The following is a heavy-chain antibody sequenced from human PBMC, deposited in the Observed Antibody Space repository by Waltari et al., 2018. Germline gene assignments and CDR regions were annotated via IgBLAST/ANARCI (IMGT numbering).Heavy chain of an antibody. CDR1: GGSISSYY. D-gene: IGHD3-9*01. V-gene: IGHV4-59*01. CDR3: ARVLRYFDWLLSGGGYGMDV. Sequence: QVQLQESGPGLGKPSETLSLTCTVSGGSISSYYWGWLRQPPGKGLEWIGYIYYSGSTNSNPSLKSRVTISVDTSKNQFSLKLSSVTAADTAVYYCARVLRYFDWLLSGGGYGMDVWGQGTTVTVSS. CDR2: IYYSGST. J-gene: IGHJ6*02.